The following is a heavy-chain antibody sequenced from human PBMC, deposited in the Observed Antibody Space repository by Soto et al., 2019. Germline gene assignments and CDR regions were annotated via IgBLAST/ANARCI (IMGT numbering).Heavy chain of an antibody. V-gene: IGHV1-69*13. CDR1: GCTFSSYA. Sequence: GASVKVSCKASGCTFSSYAISWVRQAPGQGLEWMGGIIPIFGTANYAQKLQGRVTITADESTSTAYMELSSLRSEDTAVYYCARDNEVGARGYWGQGTLVTVSS. CDR3: ARDNEVGARGY. D-gene: IGHD1-26*01. CDR2: IIPIFGTA. J-gene: IGHJ4*02.